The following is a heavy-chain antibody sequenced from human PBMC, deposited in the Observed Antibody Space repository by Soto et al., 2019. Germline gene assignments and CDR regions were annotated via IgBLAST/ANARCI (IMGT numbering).Heavy chain of an antibody. V-gene: IGHV1-69*01. Sequence: QVQLVQSGAELRKPGSSVKVSCKASGGTFSDSTINWVRQAPGQRLEWMGGIIPIFDTANYAEKFQGGVTITADESTRTSFMEVSSLRSEDTPVYYCARNGTLTGYSYGMDVWGQGTMVTVSS. CDR1: GGTFSDST. CDR2: IIPIFDTA. J-gene: IGHJ6*02. D-gene: IGHD1-1*01. CDR3: ARNGTLTGYSYGMDV.